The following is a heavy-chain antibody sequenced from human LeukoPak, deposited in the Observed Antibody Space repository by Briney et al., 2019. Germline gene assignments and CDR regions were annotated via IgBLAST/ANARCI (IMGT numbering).Heavy chain of an antibody. D-gene: IGHD3-22*01. Sequence: GGSLRLSCSSSGFPFNEYTMHWVRQTPDKGLECVSLLWYDGSKTYSADSVKGRFTISSDNSKNSPYLQMSSLRAEDTAVYYCARGRPHYDSNGHYPDFDYWGQGTLVTVSS. J-gene: IGHJ4*02. V-gene: IGHV3-33*01. CDR2: LWYDGSKT. CDR3: ARGRPHYDSNGHYPDFDY. CDR1: GFPFNEYT.